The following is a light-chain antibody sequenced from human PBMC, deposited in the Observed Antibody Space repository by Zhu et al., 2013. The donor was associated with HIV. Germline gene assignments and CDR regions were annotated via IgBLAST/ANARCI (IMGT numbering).Light chain of an antibody. CDR1: QDLSNW. CDR2: GAS. V-gene: IGKV1D-12*01. CDR3: QQANTFPRT. Sequence: DVQMTQSPSSVSASVGDRITISCRASQDLSNWLAWYQHKPGKAPKLLVYGASSLQSGVPSRFSGSALGTNFTLTISSLQPEDFATYYCQQANTFPRTFGQGTKVEI. J-gene: IGKJ1*01.